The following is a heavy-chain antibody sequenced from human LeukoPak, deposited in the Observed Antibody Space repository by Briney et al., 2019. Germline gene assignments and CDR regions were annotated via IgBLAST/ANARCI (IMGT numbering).Heavy chain of an antibody. CDR3: ARDRDV. Sequence: GGSLRLSCAASGFTFSSYDMLWVRQAPGKGLEWVAVIWYDGINKYYVDSVKGRFTISRDNSKNTLYLQMNSLRAEDTAVYYCARDRDVWGQGTLVTVSS. CDR2: IWYDGINK. J-gene: IGHJ4*02. CDR1: GFTFSSYD. V-gene: IGHV3-33*01.